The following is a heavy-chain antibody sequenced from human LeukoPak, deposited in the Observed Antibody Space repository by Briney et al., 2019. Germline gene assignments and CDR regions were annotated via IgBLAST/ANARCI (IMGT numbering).Heavy chain of an antibody. CDR2: ISGSGGST. Sequence: GGSLRLSCAASGFTVDSNYLSWVRQAPGKGLEWVSAISGSGGSTYYADSVKGRFTISRDNSKNTLYLQMNSLRAEDTAVYYCAKDVEIHDYWGQGTLVTVSS. CDR3: AKDVEIHDY. J-gene: IGHJ4*02. D-gene: IGHD5-24*01. CDR1: GFTVDSNY. V-gene: IGHV3-23*01.